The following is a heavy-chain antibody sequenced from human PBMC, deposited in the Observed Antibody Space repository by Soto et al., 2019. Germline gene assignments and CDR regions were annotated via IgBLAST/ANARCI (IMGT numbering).Heavy chain of an antibody. D-gene: IGHD3-10*01. CDR3: ARDSTDFHGSGSYYIDY. CDR2: ISWNSGSM. Sequence: PGGSLRLSCEASGFTFDDYAMHWVRQVPGKGLQWVSGISWNSGSMAYADSVRGRFTVSRDNAKKSLFLQMNSLRPEDTALYYCARDSTDFHGSGSYYIDYWGQGTMVTVSS. V-gene: IGHV3-9*01. J-gene: IGHJ4*02. CDR1: GFTFDDYA.